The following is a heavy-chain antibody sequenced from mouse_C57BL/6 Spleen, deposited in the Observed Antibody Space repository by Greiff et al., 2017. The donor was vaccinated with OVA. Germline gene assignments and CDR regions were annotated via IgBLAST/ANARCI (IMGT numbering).Heavy chain of an antibody. D-gene: IGHD1-1*01. J-gene: IGHJ4*01. V-gene: IGHV2-2*01. Sequence: VHLVESGPGLVQPSQSLSITCTVSGFSLTSYGVHWVRQSPGKGLEWLGVIWSGGSTDYNAAFISRLSISKDNSKSQVFFKMNSLQADDTAIYYCARNGNYYGSSYGDAMDYWGQGTSVTVSS. CDR2: IWSGGST. CDR1: GFSLTSYG. CDR3: ARNGNYYGSSYGDAMDY.